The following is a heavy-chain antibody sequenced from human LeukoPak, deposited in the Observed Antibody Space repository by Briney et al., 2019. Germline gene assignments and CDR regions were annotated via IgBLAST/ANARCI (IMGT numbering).Heavy chain of an antibody. D-gene: IGHD3-10*01. Sequence: GESLKISCKGSGYSFTSYWIGWVRQMPGKGLEWMGIIYPGDSDTRYSPSFQGRVTISADKSISTAYLQWSSLKASDTAMYYCARLTYYYGSGSYDRRYYYYYYMDVWGKGTTVTVSS. CDR1: GYSFTSYW. CDR3: ARLTYYYGSGSYDRRYYYYYYMDV. CDR2: IYPGDSDT. V-gene: IGHV5-51*01. J-gene: IGHJ6*03.